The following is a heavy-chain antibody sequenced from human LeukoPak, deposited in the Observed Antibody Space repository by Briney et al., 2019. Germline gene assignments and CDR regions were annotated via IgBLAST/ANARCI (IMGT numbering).Heavy chain of an antibody. Sequence: SETLSLTCTVSGGSISSSSYYWGWIRQPPGKGLEWIVSIYDSGSTYYNPSLKSRVTISVDTSKNPFSMTLSSVTAAHTAVYSCARIPITIFGVVSYRNWSDPSGQGTLVTASS. V-gene: IGHV4-39*01. D-gene: IGHD3-3*01. CDR3: ARIPITIFGVVSYRNWSDP. CDR2: IYDSGST. J-gene: IGHJ5*02. CDR1: GGSISSSSYY.